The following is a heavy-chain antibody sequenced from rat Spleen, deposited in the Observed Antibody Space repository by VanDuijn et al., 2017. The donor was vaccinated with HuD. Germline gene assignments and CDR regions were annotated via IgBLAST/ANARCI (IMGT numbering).Heavy chain of an antibody. V-gene: IGHV5S13*01. CDR2: ISSGGGGT. Sequence: EVQLVESGGGLVQTGRSMKLSCAVSGFTFSNYGLHWIRQAPTKGLEWVATISSGGGGTYYSDSVKGRFTISRDNAQNTLYLQMNSLRSEDTATYYCARQTIAASLFDYWGQGVMVTVSS. D-gene: IGHD1-2*01. J-gene: IGHJ2*01. CDR3: ARQTIAASLFDY. CDR1: GFTFSNYG.